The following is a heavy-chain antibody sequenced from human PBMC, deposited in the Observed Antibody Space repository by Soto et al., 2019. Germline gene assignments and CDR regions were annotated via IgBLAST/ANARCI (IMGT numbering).Heavy chain of an antibody. CDR3: ARGNSTDCSNGVCSFFYNHDMDV. V-gene: IGHV1-2*04. CDR1: GYSFTDYH. D-gene: IGHD2-8*01. Sequence: ASVKVSCKASGYSFTDYHIHWVRQAPGQGLEWLGRINPKSGGTSTAQKFQGWVTMTTDTSISTASMELTRLTSDDTAIYYCARGNSTDCSNGVCSFFYNHDMDVWGQGTTVTVSS. CDR2: INPKSGGT. J-gene: IGHJ6*02.